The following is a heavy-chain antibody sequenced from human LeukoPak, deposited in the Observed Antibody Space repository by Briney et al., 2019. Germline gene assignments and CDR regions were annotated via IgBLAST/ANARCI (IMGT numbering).Heavy chain of an antibody. D-gene: IGHD3-10*01. Sequence: GRSLRPSCAASGFTFSSYGMHWVRQAPGKGLEWVAVIWYDGSNKYYADSVKGRFTISRDNSKSTLYLQMNSLRAEDTAVYYCAREGSDDGSYYFDYWGQGTLVTVSS. CDR2: IWYDGSNK. V-gene: IGHV3-33*01. CDR1: GFTFSSYG. J-gene: IGHJ4*02. CDR3: AREGSDDGSYYFDY.